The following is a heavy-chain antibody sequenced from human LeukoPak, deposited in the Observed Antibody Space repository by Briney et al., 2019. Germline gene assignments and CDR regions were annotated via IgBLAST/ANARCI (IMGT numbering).Heavy chain of an antibody. J-gene: IGHJ4*02. D-gene: IGHD3-22*01. Sequence: SVKVSCKASGGTFSSYTISWVRQAPGQGLEWMGGNIPILGIANYAQKFQGRVTITADKSTSTAYMELSSLRSEDTAVYYCARDYYDSSGQFDYWGQGTLVTVSS. CDR2: NIPILGIA. CDR1: GGTFSSYT. CDR3: ARDYYDSSGQFDY. V-gene: IGHV1-69*04.